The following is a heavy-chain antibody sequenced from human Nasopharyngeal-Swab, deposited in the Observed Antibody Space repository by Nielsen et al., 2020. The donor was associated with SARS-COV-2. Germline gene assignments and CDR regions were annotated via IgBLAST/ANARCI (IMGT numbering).Heavy chain of an antibody. D-gene: IGHD3-10*01. CDR3: ARGQACDY. J-gene: IGHJ4*02. Sequence: GESLNISCVASGFILNSRDMSWVRLTPGEGLEWVSTISASGTTNYVDSVKGRFTISRDNSKSTLYLQMDSLRTEDTAVYYCARGQACDYWGQGTLVTVSS. CDR1: GFILNSRD. CDR2: ISASGTT. V-gene: IGHV3-23*01.